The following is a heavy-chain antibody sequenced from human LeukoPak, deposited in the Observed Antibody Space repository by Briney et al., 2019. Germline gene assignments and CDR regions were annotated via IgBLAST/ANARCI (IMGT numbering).Heavy chain of an antibody. J-gene: IGHJ3*02. D-gene: IGHD1-26*01. CDR1: GDTFSRNT. CDR2: SFPILDMA. Sequence: SVKVSCKASGDTFSRNTISWVRQAPGQGLEWMGRSFPILDMANYAQKFQGRVTITADKSTSTAYMELSSLRSEDTAVYYCARDRGAALSLDIWGQGTMVTVSS. CDR3: ARDRGAALSLDI. V-gene: IGHV1-69*04.